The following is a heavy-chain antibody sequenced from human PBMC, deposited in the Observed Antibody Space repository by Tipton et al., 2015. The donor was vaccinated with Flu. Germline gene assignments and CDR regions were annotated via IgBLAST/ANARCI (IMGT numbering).Heavy chain of an antibody. D-gene: IGHD4-11*01. CDR3: ARSLSNFNLYGMGV. CDR1: GGSIRNSNNW. CDR2: MYHSGAT. V-gene: IGHV4-4*02. Sequence: TLSLTCDVSGGSIRNSNNWWSWVRQSPGKGLEWIGEMYHSGATNYNPSLKSRVTMSVDESKNQFSLRLTSVTAADSAVYYCARSLSNFNLYGMGVWGEGTTVTVSS. J-gene: IGHJ6*04.